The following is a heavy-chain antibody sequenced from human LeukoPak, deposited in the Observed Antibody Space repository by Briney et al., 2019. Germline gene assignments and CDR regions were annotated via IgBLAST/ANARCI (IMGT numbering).Heavy chain of an antibody. CDR1: GFTFSSYS. CDR2: ISSSSSYI. V-gene: IGHV3-21*04. J-gene: IGHJ4*02. CDR3: ARAHPVEMAIMRYFDY. D-gene: IGHD5-24*01. Sequence: PGGPLRLSCAASGFTFSSYSMNWVRQAPGKGLEWVSSISSSSSYIYYADSVKGRFTISRDNAKNSLYQQMNSLRAEDTAVYYCARAHPVEMAIMRYFDYWGQGTLVTVSS.